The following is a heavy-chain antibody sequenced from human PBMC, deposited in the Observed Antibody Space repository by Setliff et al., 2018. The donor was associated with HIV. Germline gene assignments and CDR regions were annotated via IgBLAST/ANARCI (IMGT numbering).Heavy chain of an antibody. V-gene: IGHV3-30*03. CDR3: AREGGSSGYCGYFDY. Sequence: GGSLRLSCAASGFTFSSYSMNWVRQAPGKGLEWVAAISVDGSGKFYADSVKGRFTISRDNSRNTLYLQMNSLRDEDTAVYYCAREGGSSGYCGYFDYWGQGTLVTVSS. CDR1: GFTFSSYS. CDR2: ISVDGSGK. D-gene: IGHD3-22*01. J-gene: IGHJ4*02.